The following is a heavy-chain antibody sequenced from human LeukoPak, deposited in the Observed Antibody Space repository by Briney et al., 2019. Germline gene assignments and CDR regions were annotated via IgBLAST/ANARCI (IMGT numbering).Heavy chain of an antibody. CDR1: GGSISSYY. D-gene: IGHD3/OR15-3a*01. J-gene: IGHJ4*02. Sequence: SETLSLTCTVSGGSISSYYWSWIRQPPGKGLEWIGYIYYSGGTNYNPSLKSRVTISVDTSKNQFSLKLSSVTAADTAVYYCARSHSVWTSFDYWGQGTLVTVSS. CDR3: ARSHSVWTSFDY. CDR2: IYYSGGT. V-gene: IGHV4-59*01.